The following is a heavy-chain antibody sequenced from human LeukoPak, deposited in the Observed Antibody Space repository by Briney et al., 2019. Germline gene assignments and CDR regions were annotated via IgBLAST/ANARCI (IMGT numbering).Heavy chain of an antibody. CDR3: ARGGGSGSYPNWFDP. J-gene: IGHJ5*02. Sequence: PSETLSLTCTVSGYSISSGYYWGWIRQPPGKGLEWIGSIYHSGSTYYNPSLKSRVTISVDTSKNQFSLKLSSVTAADTAVYYCARGGGSGSYPNWFDPWGQGTLVTVSS. V-gene: IGHV4-38-2*02. CDR1: GYSISSGYY. D-gene: IGHD3-10*01. CDR2: IYHSGST.